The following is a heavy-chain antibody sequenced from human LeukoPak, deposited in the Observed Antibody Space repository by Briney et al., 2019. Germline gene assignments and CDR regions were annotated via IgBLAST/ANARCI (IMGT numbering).Heavy chain of an antibody. V-gene: IGHV3-23*01. CDR1: VFPFSIYA. D-gene: IGHD2-15*01. CDR3: ARGGWSRPFDF. CDR2: TSGSGNDYST. Sequence: PGGPLRLSCGASVFPFSIYAVLWLRQAPGKGLEWVSGTSGSGNDYSTYYEDSVKGRFTISRDNSKNTLYMQMSSLTAEDTSVYYCARGGWSRPFDFWGQGTLVTVSS. J-gene: IGHJ4*02.